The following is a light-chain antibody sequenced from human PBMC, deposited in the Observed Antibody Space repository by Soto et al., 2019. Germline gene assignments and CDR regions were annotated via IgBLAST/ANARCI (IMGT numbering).Light chain of an antibody. Sequence: QSVLTQPPSVSGAPGQRVTISCTGSSSNIGAGYDVHWYQQLPGTAPKLLIYGNSNRPSGVPDRFSGSKSGTSASLAITGVQAEDEADYYCQSYDSSLSGAVFGGGTQLTLL. CDR3: QSYDSSLSGAV. J-gene: IGLJ7*01. CDR2: GNS. CDR1: SSNIGAGYD. V-gene: IGLV1-40*01.